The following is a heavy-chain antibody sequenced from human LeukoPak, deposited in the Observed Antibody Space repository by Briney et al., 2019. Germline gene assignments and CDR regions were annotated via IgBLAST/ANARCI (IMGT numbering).Heavy chain of an antibody. Sequence: GGSLRLSCAASGFTFSSYAMHWVRQAPGKGLEWVAAISYDGSKKYDADSVKGRFTISRDNSKNTLHPQMNSLRAEDTAVYYCAKDRCNDGLCYPFYYMDVWGKGTTVTVSS. CDR2: ISYDGSKK. CDR3: AKDRCNDGLCYPFYYMDV. V-gene: IGHV3-30*18. D-gene: IGHD2-8*01. CDR1: GFTFSSYA. J-gene: IGHJ6*03.